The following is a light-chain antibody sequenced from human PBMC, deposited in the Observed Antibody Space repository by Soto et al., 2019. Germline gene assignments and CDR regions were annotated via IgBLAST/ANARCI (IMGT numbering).Light chain of an antibody. V-gene: IGKV3-20*01. CDR2: GAS. CDR1: QSISGNY. Sequence: PVTLSLSPGERATLSCRASQSISGNYLAWYQQKPGQAPRLLIYGASNRATGIPERFSGSGSGTDFTLTIGRLEPQDSAMYYCQQYVISVTFGQGARLEIK. J-gene: IGKJ5*01. CDR3: QQYVISVT.